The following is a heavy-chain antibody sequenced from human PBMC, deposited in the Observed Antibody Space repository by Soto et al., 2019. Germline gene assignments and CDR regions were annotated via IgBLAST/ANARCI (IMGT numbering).Heavy chain of an antibody. J-gene: IGHJ3*02. V-gene: IGHV3-15*01. CDR2: IKSKTDGGTT. Sequence: CGSLRVSCAASGCTFSNSCMSWVRQAQGRGLEWVGRIKSKTDGGTTDYAAPVKGRFTISRDDSKNTLYLQMNSLKTEDTAVYYCTTDRPYYDYIWGSYRGASMLDALDIWGQGTMVTVSS. D-gene: IGHD3-16*02. CDR1: GCTFSNSC. CDR3: TTDRPYYDYIWGSYRGASMLDALDI.